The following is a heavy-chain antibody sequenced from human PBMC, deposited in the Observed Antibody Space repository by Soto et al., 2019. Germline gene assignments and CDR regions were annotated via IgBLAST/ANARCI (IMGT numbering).Heavy chain of an antibody. V-gene: IGHV1-2*02. J-gene: IGHJ5*02. CDR1: GYTFTDYF. Sequence: QVQLVQSGAEVKKPGASVKVSCKASGYTFTDYFIHWVRQAPGQGFEWMGWINPNSRGTNYAQKFQGRVTMTRDTTNNTAYMELRGLRSDDSAVYYCARVTLKAGNWFDPGGQGTLVTLSS. CDR3: ARVTLKAGNWFDP. CDR2: INPNSRGT.